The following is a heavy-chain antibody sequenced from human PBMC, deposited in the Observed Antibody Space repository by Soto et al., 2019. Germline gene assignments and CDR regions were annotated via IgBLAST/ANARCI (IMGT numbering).Heavy chain of an antibody. Sequence: PGGSLRLSCVASGFTFSNNDMTWVRQPPGKGLEWVSTIDDTSTASNYAGSVKGRFTTSRDNSRNTVYLQMNSLRADYSAVCYSAKNSGWFAAWGQGTLVTVSS. J-gene: IGHJ5*02. CDR1: GFTFSNND. D-gene: IGHD3-10*01. V-gene: IGHV3-23*05. CDR2: IDDTSTAS. CDR3: AKNSGWFAA.